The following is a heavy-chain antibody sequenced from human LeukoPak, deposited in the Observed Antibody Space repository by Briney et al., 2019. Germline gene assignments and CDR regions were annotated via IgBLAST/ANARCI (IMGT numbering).Heavy chain of an antibody. CDR3: ARPIASQESGSFAN. J-gene: IGHJ4*02. CDR1: GFTFSSYA. D-gene: IGHD1-1*01. V-gene: IGHV3-23*01. Sequence: GGFLRLSCAASGFTFSSYAMSWVRQAPGKGLEWVSGISGSGGSTYYADSVKGRFTISRDNSKNTLYLQMNTLRAEDTAVYYCARPIASQESGSFANWGQGTLVTVSS. CDR2: ISGSGGST.